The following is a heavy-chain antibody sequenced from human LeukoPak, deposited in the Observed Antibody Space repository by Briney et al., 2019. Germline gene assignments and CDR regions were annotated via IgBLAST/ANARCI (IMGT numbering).Heavy chain of an antibody. CDR3: ATLIGRRWELLRGYYFDY. CDR1: GYTLTELS. CDR2: FDPEDGET. J-gene: IGHJ4*02. V-gene: IGHV1-24*01. D-gene: IGHD1-26*01. Sequence: RASVKVSCKVSGYTLTELSMHWVRQAPGKGLEWMGGFDPEDGETIYAQKFQGRVTKTEDTSTDTAYMELSSLRSEDTAVYYCATLIGRRWELLRGYYFDYWGQGTLVTVSS.